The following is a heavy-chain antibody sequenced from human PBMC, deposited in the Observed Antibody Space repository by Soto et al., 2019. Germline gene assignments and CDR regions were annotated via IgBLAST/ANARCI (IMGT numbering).Heavy chain of an antibody. CDR3: RSSSRYSTDV. CDR1: GGSITSSFY. V-gene: IGHV4-39*01. CDR2: IDGTGNT. J-gene: IGHJ6*02. Sequence: QLQLQESGPGLVKPSEILSLSCTVSGGSITSSFYWGWIRQPPGKGLEWIGSIDGTGNTYYNPSLKGRVTISADTSKNQFSLNLISVTAADTAVYYCRSSSRYSTDVWGQGATVPVSS. D-gene: IGHD6-13*01.